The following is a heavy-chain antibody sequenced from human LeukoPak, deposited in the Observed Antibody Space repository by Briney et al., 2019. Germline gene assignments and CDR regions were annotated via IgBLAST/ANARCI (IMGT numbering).Heavy chain of an antibody. CDR1: GFTFSDYY. V-gene: IGHV3-11*01. CDR3: ARELGSSTVTTAFDY. D-gene: IGHD4-17*01. Sequence: PGGSLRLSCAASGFTFSDYYMSWIRQAPGKGLEWLSYISRTGNTIYYRDSVKGRFTISRDNANNLLHLQMDNLRAEDTAVYYCARELGSSTVTTAFDYWGQGTLVTVSS. CDR2: ISRTGNTI. J-gene: IGHJ4*02.